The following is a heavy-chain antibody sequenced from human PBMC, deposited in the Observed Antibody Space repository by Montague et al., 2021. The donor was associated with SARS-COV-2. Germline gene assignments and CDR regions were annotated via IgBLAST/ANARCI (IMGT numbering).Heavy chain of an antibody. J-gene: IGHJ6*02. CDR1: GGSMINNY. Sequence: SETLSLTCSVSGGSMINNYWSWIRQPPGKGLEWMGYIYYTGSTDYNPSLESRATLSIDTSKNEFSLKLTSVTAADTAVYCCARGGGRLQYSYYYGMDVWGQGTTVTVSS. V-gene: IGHV4-59*01. CDR2: IYYTGST. D-gene: IGHD5-12*01. CDR3: ARGGGRLQYSYYYGMDV.